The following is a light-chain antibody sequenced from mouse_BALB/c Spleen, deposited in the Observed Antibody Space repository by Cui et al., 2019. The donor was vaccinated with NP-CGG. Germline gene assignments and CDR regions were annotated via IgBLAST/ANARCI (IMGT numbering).Light chain of an antibody. CDR2: GTN. J-gene: IGLJ1*01. V-gene: IGLV1*01. CDR1: TGAVTTSNY. Sequence: QAVLPQQSALTTSPGETVTLTCRSSTGAVTTSNYANWVQEKPDHLFTGLIGGTNNRVPGAPARFSGSLIGDKAALTITGAQTEDEAIYFCALWYSNHWVFGGGTKLTVL. CDR3: ALWYSNHWV.